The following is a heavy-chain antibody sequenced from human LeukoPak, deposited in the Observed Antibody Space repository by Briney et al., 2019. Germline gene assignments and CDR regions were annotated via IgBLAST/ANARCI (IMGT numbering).Heavy chain of an antibody. CDR1: GFTFSDYY. CDR2: ISSSGNIF. V-gene: IGHV3-11*04. Sequence: GGSLRLSCAASGFTFSDYYMRWIRQAPGKGLEWVSYISSSGNIFYYADSVKGRFTISRDNAKNSLFLQMNSLRAEDTAVYYCARSGTTYYYDSGSRIWGQGTMVTVSS. D-gene: IGHD3-22*01. J-gene: IGHJ3*02. CDR3: ARSGTTYYYDSGSRI.